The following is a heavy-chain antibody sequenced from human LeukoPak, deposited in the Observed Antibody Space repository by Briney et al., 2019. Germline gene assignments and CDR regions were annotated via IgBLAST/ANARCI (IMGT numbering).Heavy chain of an antibody. Sequence: SETLSLTCTVSGGSIGSGSDYWSWIRQPAGRGLEWIGRIYTTGSTNYNPSLKSRVTMSLDTSKNQFSLRLSSVTAADTAVYYCARAIVVPGDEWGMDVWGHGTTVTVSS. D-gene: IGHD3-22*01. CDR3: ARAIVVPGDEWGMDV. CDR1: GGSIGSGSDY. CDR2: IYTTGST. J-gene: IGHJ6*02. V-gene: IGHV4-61*02.